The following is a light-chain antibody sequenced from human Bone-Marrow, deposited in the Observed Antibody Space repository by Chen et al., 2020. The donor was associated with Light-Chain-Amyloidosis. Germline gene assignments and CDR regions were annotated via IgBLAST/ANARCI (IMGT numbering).Light chain of an antibody. CDR2: GEN. J-gene: IGLJ2*01. CDR1: SLRSYF. Sequence: SSELTQDPAVSVALRQTVRITCQGESLRSYFATWYQQKSGEAPVLVLLGENNRASGIPDRFSGSRSGNTASWNITGAQAEDEAVYYCKSRDSGNYVVFGGGTKVTV. V-gene: IGLV3-19*01. CDR3: KSRDSGNYVV.